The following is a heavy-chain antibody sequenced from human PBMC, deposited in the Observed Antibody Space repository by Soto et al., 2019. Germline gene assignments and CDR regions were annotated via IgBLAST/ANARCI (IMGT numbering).Heavy chain of an antibody. CDR2: ISSGGTYI. J-gene: IGHJ5*02. CDR3: TRDEGGSYDSWFHP. Sequence: EVQVVESGGGLVKPGGSLRLSCSFTFSMYSMNWVRQAPGKGLEWVASISSGGTYIKYADSVQGRFTISRDNAKNSVSLQRNSLRVEDTAVYFCTRDEGGSYDSWFHPWGQGSLATVSS. D-gene: IGHD1-26*01. V-gene: IGHV3-21*01. CDR1: FTFSMYS.